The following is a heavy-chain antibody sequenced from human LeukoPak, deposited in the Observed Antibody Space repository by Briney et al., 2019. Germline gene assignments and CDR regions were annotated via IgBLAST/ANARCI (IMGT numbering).Heavy chain of an antibody. CDR2: ISGSGGST. CDR1: GGTFSSYA. D-gene: IGHD4-11*01. Sequence: VASVKVSCKASGGTFSSYAMSWVRQAPGKGLEWVSAISGSGGSTYYADSVKGRFTISRDNSKNTLYLQMNSLRAEDTAVYYCAKGGMTTWSYMDVWGKGTTVTVSS. CDR3: AKGGMTTWSYMDV. J-gene: IGHJ6*03. V-gene: IGHV3-23*01.